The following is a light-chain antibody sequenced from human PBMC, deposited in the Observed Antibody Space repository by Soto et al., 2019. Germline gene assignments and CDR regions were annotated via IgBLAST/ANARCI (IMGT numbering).Light chain of an antibody. J-gene: IGLJ1*01. V-gene: IGLV1-44*01. CDR3: AAWDDSLNGYV. CDR1: SSNIGSNT. CDR2: SNN. Sequence: QSVLTQPPSASGTPGQRVTISCSGSSSNIGSNTVNWYQQLPGTAPKLLIYSNNQRPSGVPDRISGSKSGTSASLAISGLQSEDEADYYCAAWDDSLNGYVFRTGTKLTVL.